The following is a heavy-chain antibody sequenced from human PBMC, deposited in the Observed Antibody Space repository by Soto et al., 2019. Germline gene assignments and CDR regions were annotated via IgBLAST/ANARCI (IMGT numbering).Heavy chain of an antibody. J-gene: IGHJ3*02. D-gene: IGHD1-26*01. CDR1: GYTFTGYY. CDR3: ARSRGELLRVEDAFDI. CDR2: INPNSGGT. V-gene: IGHV1-2*04. Sequence: ASVKVSCKVSGYTFTGYYMHWVRQAPGQGLEWMGWINPNSGGTNYAQKFQGWVTMTRDTSISTAYMELSRLRSDDTAVYYCARSRGELLRVEDAFDIWGQGTMVTVSS.